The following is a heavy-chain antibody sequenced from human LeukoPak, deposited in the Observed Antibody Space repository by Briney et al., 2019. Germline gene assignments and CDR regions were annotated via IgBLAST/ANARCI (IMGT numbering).Heavy chain of an antibody. CDR3: ARDSCSSTSCYKGWFDP. V-gene: IGHV1-2*02. J-gene: IGHJ5*02. Sequence: GASVTVSCTASGYTFTGYYMHWVRQAPGQGLEWMGWINPNSGGTNYAQKFQGRVTMTRDTSISTAYMELSRLRSDDTAVYYCARDSCSSTSCYKGWFDPWGQGTLVTVSS. D-gene: IGHD2-2*02. CDR2: INPNSGGT. CDR1: GYTFTGYY.